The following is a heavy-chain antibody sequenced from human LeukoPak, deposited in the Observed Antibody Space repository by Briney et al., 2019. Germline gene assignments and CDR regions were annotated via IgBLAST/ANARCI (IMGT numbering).Heavy chain of an antibody. V-gene: IGHV3-7*01. D-gene: IGHD3-16*01. J-gene: IGHJ4*02. CDR1: GFTFSRHW. Sequence: GGSLRLSCAASGFTFSRHWMSWVRQAPGKGLEWVAHIRQDGNWRHHEDSVEGRFTISRDNAKNSLYLQMNSLRVKDTAVYYCARFGDPSTTLDYWGQGTRVTVSS. CDR3: ARFGDPSTTLDY. CDR2: IRQDGNWR.